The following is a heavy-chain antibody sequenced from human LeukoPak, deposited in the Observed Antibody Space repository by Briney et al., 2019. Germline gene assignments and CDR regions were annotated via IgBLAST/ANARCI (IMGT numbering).Heavy chain of an antibody. CDR3: ARESITGHRDFDY. V-gene: IGHV3-11*04. CDR2: ISSSGDII. Sequence: GGSLRLSCAASGFTFSYYYMGWIRQAPGKGLEWVSYISSSGDIIHYADSVKGRFTISRDNAKNSLFLEMNSLRAEDTAVYYCARESITGHRDFDYWGQGTLVTVSS. CDR1: GFTFSYYY. J-gene: IGHJ4*02. D-gene: IGHD1-20*01.